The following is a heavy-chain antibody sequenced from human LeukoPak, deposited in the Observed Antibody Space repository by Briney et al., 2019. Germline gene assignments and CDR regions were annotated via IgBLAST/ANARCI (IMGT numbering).Heavy chain of an antibody. V-gene: IGHV4-34*01. CDR1: GGSFSGYY. Sequence: SETLSLTCAVYGGSFSGYYWSWIRQPPGKGLEWIGEINHSGSANYNPSLKSRVTISVGTSKNQFSLKLSSVTAADTAVYYCARVLLRYYYGSGSGYFDYWGQGTLVTVSS. D-gene: IGHD3-10*01. CDR3: ARVLLRYYYGSGSGYFDY. J-gene: IGHJ4*02. CDR2: INHSGSA.